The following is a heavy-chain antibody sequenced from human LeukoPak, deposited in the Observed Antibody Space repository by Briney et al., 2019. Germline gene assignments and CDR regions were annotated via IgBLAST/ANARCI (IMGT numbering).Heavy chain of an antibody. CDR2: IYSGGST. CDR3: ASLDLYSGDLDY. J-gene: IGHJ4*02. Sequence: GGSLRLSCAASGFTVSSNYMSWVRQAPGKGLEWVSVIYSGGSTYYADSVKGRFTISRDNSKNTLYLQMNSLRAEDTAVYYCASLDLYSGDLDYWGQGTLVTVSS. D-gene: IGHD2-21*01. CDR1: GFTVSSNY. V-gene: IGHV3-66*01.